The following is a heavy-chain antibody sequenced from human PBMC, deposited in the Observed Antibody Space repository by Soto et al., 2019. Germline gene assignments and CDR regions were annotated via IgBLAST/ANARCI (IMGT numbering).Heavy chain of an antibody. D-gene: IGHD2-2*01. CDR1: GFTFSSYA. CDR3: ARDGGVPDAPDY. V-gene: IGHV3-23*01. CDR2: ISGSGGST. Sequence: PGGSLRLSCAASGFTFSSYAMSWVRQAPGKGLEWVSAISGSGGSTYYADSVKGRFTISRDNSKNTLYLQMNSLRAEDTAVYYCARDGGVPDAPDYWGQGTLVTVSA. J-gene: IGHJ4*02.